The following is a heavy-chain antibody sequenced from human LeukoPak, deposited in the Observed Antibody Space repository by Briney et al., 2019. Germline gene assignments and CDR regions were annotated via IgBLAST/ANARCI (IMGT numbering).Heavy chain of an antibody. CDR3: ARDKADSSGYYSPADY. CDR2: ISAYNGNT. V-gene: IGHV1-18*01. D-gene: IGHD3-22*01. J-gene: IGHJ4*02. Sequence: ASVKVSCKASGGTFTSYGISWVRQAPGQGLEWMGWISAYNGNTNYAQKLQGRVTMTTDTSTSTAYMELRSLRSDDTAVYYCARDKADSSGYYSPADYWGQGTLVTVSS. CDR1: GGTFTSYG.